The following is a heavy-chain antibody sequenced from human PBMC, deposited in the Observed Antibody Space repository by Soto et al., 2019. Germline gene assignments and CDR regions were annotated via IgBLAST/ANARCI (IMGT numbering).Heavy chain of an antibody. Sequence: GGSLRLSCAASGFTFSSYSMNWVRQAPGKGLEWVSYISSSSSTIYYADSVEGRFTISRDNAKNSLYLQMNSLRDEDTAVYYCARPEYSSSSYGMDVWGQGTTVTGSS. CDR3: ARPEYSSSSYGMDV. CDR1: GFTFSSYS. D-gene: IGHD6-6*01. V-gene: IGHV3-48*02. J-gene: IGHJ6*02. CDR2: ISSSSSTI.